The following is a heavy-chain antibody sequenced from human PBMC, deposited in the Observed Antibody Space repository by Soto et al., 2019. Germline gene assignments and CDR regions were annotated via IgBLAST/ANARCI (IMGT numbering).Heavy chain of an antibody. D-gene: IGHD1-1*01. V-gene: IGHV4-4*02. Sequence: QVHLQESGPGLVAPSGTLSLTCTLSGGSVRAPDWWNWVRQSPDKGLVRIAAVHISGHRNYNPSLRSRVSVSIDSSQNQFYLNLNSVTAADTSIYYCARVRQGCSANNCYVDPWSQGHQVTLSS. J-gene: IGHJ5*01. CDR1: GGSVRAPDW. CDR2: VHISGHR. CDR3: ARVRQGCSANNCYVDP.